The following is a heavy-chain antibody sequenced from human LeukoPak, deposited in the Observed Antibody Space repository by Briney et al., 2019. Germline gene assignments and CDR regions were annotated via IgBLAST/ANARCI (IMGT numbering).Heavy chain of an antibody. CDR1: GFTFNDHA. CDR2: IKQDGSEK. D-gene: IGHD2-2*02. J-gene: IGHJ6*03. V-gene: IGHV3-7*01. Sequence: GRSLRLSCAASGFTFNDHAMYWVRQAPGKGLEWVAKIKQDGSEKYYVDSVKGRFTISRDNAKNSLYLQMNSLRAEDTAVYYCARLGYCSSTSCYKGPQYYYYYMDVWGKGTTVTVSS. CDR3: ARLGYCSSTSCYKGPQYYYYYMDV.